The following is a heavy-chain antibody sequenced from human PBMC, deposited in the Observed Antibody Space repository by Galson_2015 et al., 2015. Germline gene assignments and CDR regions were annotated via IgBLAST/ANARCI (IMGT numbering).Heavy chain of an antibody. V-gene: IGHV4-34*01. CDR2: INHSGST. D-gene: IGHD3-10*01. Sequence: LSLTCAVYGGSFSGYYWSWIRQPPGKGLEWIGEINHSGSTNYNPSLKSRVTISVDTSKNQFSLKLSSVTAADTAVYYCARGALRITMVRGVITGLPYYFDYWGQGTLVTVSS. CDR1: GGSFSGYY. J-gene: IGHJ4*02. CDR3: ARGALRITMVRGVITGLPYYFDY.